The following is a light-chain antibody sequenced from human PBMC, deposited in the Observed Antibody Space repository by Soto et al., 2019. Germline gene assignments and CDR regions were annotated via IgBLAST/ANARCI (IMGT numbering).Light chain of an antibody. CDR3: QQYAVSPLA. CDR1: QSVSTNY. J-gene: IGKJ4*01. Sequence: ENVLTQSPGTVSLSPGERATLSCRASQSVSTNYLAWFQQRPGQTPRLLIYDASTRATGVPDRFSGSVSGTDFTLTINRLEPEDFAVYFCQQYAVSPLAFGGGTKVEIK. CDR2: DAS. V-gene: IGKV3-20*01.